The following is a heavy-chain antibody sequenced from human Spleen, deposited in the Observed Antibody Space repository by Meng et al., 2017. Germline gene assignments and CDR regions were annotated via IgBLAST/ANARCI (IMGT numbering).Heavy chain of an antibody. D-gene: IGHD1-26*01. J-gene: IGHJ6*02. CDR1: GFTFSSYE. CDR3: ERKSESYGGGMLYGMDV. CDR2: ISSSGTT. Sequence: GGSLRLSCAASGFTFSSYEMNWVRQAPGKGLEWLSYISSSGTTYYGDSVKGRFTISRDNAQNSLYLQMNSLRAEDTAVYYCERKSESYGGGMLYGMDVWGQGTMVTVSS. V-gene: IGHV3-48*03.